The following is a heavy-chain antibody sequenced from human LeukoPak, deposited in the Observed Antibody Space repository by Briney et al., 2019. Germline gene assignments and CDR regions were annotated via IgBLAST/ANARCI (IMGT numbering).Heavy chain of an antibody. CDR1: GGSVSSGSYY. D-gene: IGHD3-3*02. J-gene: IGHJ4*02. V-gene: IGHV4-61*01. CDR3: ARKVSNRPFDY. CDR2: IYYSGST. Sequence: SETLSLTCTVSGGSVSSGSYYWSWIRQPPGKGLEWIGYIYYSGSTNYNPSLKSRVTISVDTSKNQFSLKLSSVTAADTAVYYCARKVSNRPFDYWGQGTLVTVPS.